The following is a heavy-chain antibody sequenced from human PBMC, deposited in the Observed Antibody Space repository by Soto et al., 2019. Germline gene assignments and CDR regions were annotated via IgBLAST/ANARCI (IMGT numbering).Heavy chain of an antibody. D-gene: IGHD1-26*01. CDR3: ARDWPYSGSYYYYYGMDV. J-gene: IGHJ6*02. CDR2: TYYRSKWYN. V-gene: IGHV6-1*01. Sequence: PSQTLSLTCAISGDSVSSNSAAWNWIRQSPSRGHEWLGRTYYRSKWYNDYAVSVKSRITINPDTSKNQFSLQLNSVTPEDTAVYYFARDWPYSGSYYYYYGMDVWGQGTTVTVSS. CDR1: GDSVSSNSAA.